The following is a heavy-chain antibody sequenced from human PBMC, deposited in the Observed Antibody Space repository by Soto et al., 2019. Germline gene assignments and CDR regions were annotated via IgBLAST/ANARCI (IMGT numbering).Heavy chain of an antibody. CDR2: IIPMFGTA. CDR3: ARGDDFDYYYGVDV. Sequence: QVQLVQSGAEVKKPGSSVKVSCKASGGSFSNHAISWVRQAPGQGLEWMGGIIPMFGTANYAQRFQGRVTTTADKYTNTADMELTSLTSEDTAVYYCARGDDFDYYYGVDVWGQGTTVTVSS. CDR1: GGSFSNHA. D-gene: IGHD3-16*01. V-gene: IGHV1-69*06. J-gene: IGHJ6*02.